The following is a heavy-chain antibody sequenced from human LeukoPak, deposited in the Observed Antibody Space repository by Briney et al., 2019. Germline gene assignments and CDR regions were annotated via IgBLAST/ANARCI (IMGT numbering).Heavy chain of an antibody. V-gene: IGHV4-61*02. CDR3: ARELGENYDFWSGYYTLDY. CDR2: IYTSGST. Sequence: PSETLSLTCTVSGGSISSGSYYWSWIRQPAGKGLEWIGRIYTSGSTNYNPSLKSRVTISVDTSTNQFSLKLSSVTAADTAVYYCARELGENYDFWSGYYTLDYWGQGTLVTVSS. J-gene: IGHJ4*02. D-gene: IGHD3-3*01. CDR1: GGSISSGSYY.